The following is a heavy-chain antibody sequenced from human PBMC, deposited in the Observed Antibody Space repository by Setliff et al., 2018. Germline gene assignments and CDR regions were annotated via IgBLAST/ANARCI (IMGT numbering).Heavy chain of an antibody. CDR1: GYPFISYD. D-gene: IGHD5-18*01. J-gene: IGHJ4*02. CDR2: MNPNSGKT. V-gene: IGHV1-8*01. Sequence: ASVKVSCKASGYPFISYDINWVRQAPGQGLEWMGWMNPNSGKTEYAQKFQGRVSMTRISSTTTVYMELSSLRSDDTAVYYCARAPLESGYYYGQGHYFDYWGQGTLVTVSS. CDR3: ARAPLESGYYYGQGHYFDY.